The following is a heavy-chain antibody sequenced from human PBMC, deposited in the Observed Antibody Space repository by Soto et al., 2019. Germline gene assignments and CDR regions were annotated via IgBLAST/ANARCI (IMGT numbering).Heavy chain of an antibody. D-gene: IGHD3-22*01. Sequence: LGESLKISCKGSGYRFNSYWISWVRQMPGKGLEWMGRIDPSDSYTNYSPSFQGHVTISADKSISTAYLQWSSLKASDTAMYYCARRTYDSSGYPSGFDYWGQGTLVTVSS. CDR2: IDPSDSYT. V-gene: IGHV5-10-1*01. CDR1: GYRFNSYW. J-gene: IGHJ4*02. CDR3: ARRTYDSSGYPSGFDY.